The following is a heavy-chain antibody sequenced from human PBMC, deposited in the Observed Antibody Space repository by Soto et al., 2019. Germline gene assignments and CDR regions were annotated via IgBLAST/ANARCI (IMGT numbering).Heavy chain of an antibody. D-gene: IGHD3-3*01. J-gene: IGHJ4*02. CDR1: GGSISSSYW. Sequence: SETLSLTCAVSGGSISSSYWWNWVRQPPGKGLEWIGKIYHSGSTNYNPSLKNRVTISVDKSNNQFSLRLSSVTAADTAVYFCVTSPTYDFWRDGGRHYYFDYWGQGTLVTVSS. CDR2: IYHSGST. V-gene: IGHV4-4*02. CDR3: VTSPTYDFWRDGGRHYYFDY.